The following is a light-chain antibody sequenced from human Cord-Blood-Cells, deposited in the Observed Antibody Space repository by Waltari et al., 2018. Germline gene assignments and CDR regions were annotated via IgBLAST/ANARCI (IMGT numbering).Light chain of an antibody. V-gene: IGLV6-57*02. CDR1: SGSIASNY. Sequence: NFMLTQPHSVSESPGKTVTISCTGSSGSIASNYVQWYQQRPGSAPTTVIYEDNQSPAGVPDRFPGSIDSSSNSAYLTISGLKTEDEADYYCQSYDSSNVVFGGGTKLTVL. CDR2: EDN. CDR3: QSYDSSNVV. J-gene: IGLJ2*01.